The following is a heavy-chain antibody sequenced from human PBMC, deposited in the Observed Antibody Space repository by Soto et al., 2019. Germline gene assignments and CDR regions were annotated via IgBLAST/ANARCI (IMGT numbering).Heavy chain of an antibody. D-gene: IGHD3-16*01. CDR1: VYTFTTYG. J-gene: IGHJ6*02. CDR2: IGAHNGDT. Sequence: ASVTVSCTAPVYTFTTYGFTWVRQAPGQGLEWMGWIGAHNGDTNYVQNFRGRVTMTVDTSTSTAHMELRSLRSNDTAIYYCAMVDVYVTPSPQDVWGQGTTVTVSS. CDR3: AMVDVYVTPSPQDV. V-gene: IGHV1-18*01.